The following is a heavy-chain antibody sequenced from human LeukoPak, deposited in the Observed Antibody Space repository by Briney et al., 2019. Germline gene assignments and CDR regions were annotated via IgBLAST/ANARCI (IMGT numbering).Heavy chain of an antibody. J-gene: IGHJ4*02. CDR2: IRYDGSNE. Sequence: GSLRLSCAASRFTFSNYGIHWVRQAPGKGLEWVAFIRYDGSNEYYADSVKGRFTISRDNSKSTLFLQMNSLRTEDTAVYYCAKDQAHNWNYVRAIDYWGQGTPVTVSS. D-gene: IGHD1-7*01. V-gene: IGHV3-30*02. CDR1: RFTFSNYG. CDR3: AKDQAHNWNYVRAIDY.